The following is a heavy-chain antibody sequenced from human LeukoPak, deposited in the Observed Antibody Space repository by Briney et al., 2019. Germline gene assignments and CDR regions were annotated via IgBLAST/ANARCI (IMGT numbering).Heavy chain of an antibody. CDR1: EFTFSSYS. D-gene: IGHD5-24*01. V-gene: IGHV3-74*01. J-gene: IGHJ6*02. Sequence: PGGSLRLSCAASEFTFSSYSMNWVRQAPGKGLVWVSRISSDGTTTTYADSVKGRFIISRDNAKNTLYLQMNSLRAEDTAVYYCVKRDGYKPWDYNGMDVWGQGTTVTVSS. CDR3: VKRDGYKPWDYNGMDV. CDR2: ISSDGTTT.